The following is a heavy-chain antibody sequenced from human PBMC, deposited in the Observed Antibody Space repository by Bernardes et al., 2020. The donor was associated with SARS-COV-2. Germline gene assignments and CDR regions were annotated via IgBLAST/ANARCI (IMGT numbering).Heavy chain of an antibody. CDR2: MSGDGSGT. J-gene: IGHJ6*02. CDR3: ARGEYTYFNFEGTNYNLFYGLDV. D-gene: IGHD5-18*01. V-gene: IGHV3-74*01. Sequence: GGSLRLSCAASGITFRNYWMHWVRQDPGKGLVWVSRMSGDGSGTTYADSVKGRFTISRDNSENTVYLQMNNVRAEDTAVYYCARGEYTYFNFEGTNYNLFYGLDVWGQGTTVTVSS. CDR1: GITFRNYW.